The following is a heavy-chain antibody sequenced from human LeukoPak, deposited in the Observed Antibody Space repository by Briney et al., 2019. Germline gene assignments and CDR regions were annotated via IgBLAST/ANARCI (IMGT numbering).Heavy chain of an antibody. Sequence: GGSLRLSCAASGFTVSSNYMSWVRQAPGKGLEGVSVIYSGGSTYYADSVKGRFTISRDNSKNTLYLQMNSLRAEDTAVYYCARDSVAWSFDYCGQGALVAVSS. CDR3: ARDSVAWSFDY. D-gene: IGHD2-15*01. CDR1: GFTVSSNY. J-gene: IGHJ4*02. V-gene: IGHV3-66*02. CDR2: IYSGGST.